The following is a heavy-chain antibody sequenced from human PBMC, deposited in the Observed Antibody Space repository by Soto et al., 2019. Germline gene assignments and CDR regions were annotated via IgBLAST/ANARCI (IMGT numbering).Heavy chain of an antibody. J-gene: IGHJ4*02. D-gene: IGHD2-21*02. V-gene: IGHV4-30-4*01. CDR2: IYHTGIT. Sequence: TLSLTCIVSGGSISSGDYYWSWILQPPGKDLEWIGYIYHTGITFYNPSLKSRITISADTSKNQFSLKMRSVTAADTAVYYCATYVVATAIGMGCFSLWGEGTPFTVSS. CDR3: ATYVVATAIGMGCFSL. CDR1: GGSISSGDYY.